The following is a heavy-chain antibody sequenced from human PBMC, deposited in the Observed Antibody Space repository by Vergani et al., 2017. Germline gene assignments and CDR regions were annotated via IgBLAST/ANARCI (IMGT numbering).Heavy chain of an antibody. CDR1: GFSLSTSGVG. CDR3: AHNHSVVRRRNNGLYYYYYFGLDG. J-gene: IGHJ6*02. D-gene: IGHD2-8*01. V-gene: IGHV2-5*01. Sequence: QITLKESGPTLVKPTQTLTLTCTFSGFSLSTSGVGVGWIRQPPGNALEWLALIYWNDDKRYSPSLKSRLTITKETSKNQVVLTMTNVDPVDTANYFCAHNHSVVRRRNNGLYYYYYFGLDGWGHGTTVTVSS. CDR2: IYWNDDK.